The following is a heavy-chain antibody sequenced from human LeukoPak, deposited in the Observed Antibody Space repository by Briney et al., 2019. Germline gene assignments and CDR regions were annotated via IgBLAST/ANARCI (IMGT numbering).Heavy chain of an antibody. D-gene: IGHD3-10*01. J-gene: IGHJ4*02. V-gene: IGHV4-39*07. CDR3: ATYGPGTYFDAPPFDC. CDR2: VYDSGST. Sequence: SETLSLTCSVSGGSISRTSQYWGWIRQPPGKGLEWIGSVYDSGSTSYNPSVKSRVTLSVDTSKNQFSLKLNSVTAADTAVYYCATYGPGTYFDAPPFDCWGQGTLVTVSS. CDR1: GGSISRTSQY.